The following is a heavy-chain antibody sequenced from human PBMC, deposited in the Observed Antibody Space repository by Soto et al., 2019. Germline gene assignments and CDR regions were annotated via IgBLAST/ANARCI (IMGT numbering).Heavy chain of an antibody. CDR2: ISAYNGNT. Sequence: ASVKVSCKGSGYTFTSYGSSLVRQSPGQGLEWMGWISAYNGNTNYAQKLQGRVTMTTDTSTSTAYMELRSLRSDDTAVYYCARDVVVRGIFWFAPSGQGPLVPXSS. V-gene: IGHV1-18*01. CDR1: GYTFTSYG. J-gene: IGHJ5*02. D-gene: IGHD2-21*01. CDR3: ARDVVVRGIFWFAP.